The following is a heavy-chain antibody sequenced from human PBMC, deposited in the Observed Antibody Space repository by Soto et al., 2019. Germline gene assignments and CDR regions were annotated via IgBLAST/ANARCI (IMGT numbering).Heavy chain of an antibody. J-gene: IGHJ3*02. CDR2: IKQDGSEK. D-gene: IGHD3-22*01. CDR3: ARVGKWLLRSDAFDI. V-gene: IGHV3-7*03. CDR1: GFTFSSYW. Sequence: EVQVVESGGGLVQPGGSLRLSCAASGFTFSSYWMSWVRQAPGKGLEWVANIKQDGSEKYYVDSVKGRFTISSDNARNSLYLQMNSLRAEDTAVYYCARVGKWLLRSDAFDIWGQGTMVTVSS.